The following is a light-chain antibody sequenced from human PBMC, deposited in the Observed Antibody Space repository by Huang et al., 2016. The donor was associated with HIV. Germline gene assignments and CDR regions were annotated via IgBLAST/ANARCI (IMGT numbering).Light chain of an antibody. J-gene: IGKJ1*01. V-gene: IGKV1-5*03. CDR3: QQYNSYPWT. Sequence: DIQMTQSPSTLSASVGDRVTITCRASQSISNWVAWFQQKPGKAPELLMYKTSTLQSGVPSRFSGIESGTVFALTISSLQPDDFATYYCQQYNSYPWTFGQGTRVDIK. CDR2: KTS. CDR1: QSISNW.